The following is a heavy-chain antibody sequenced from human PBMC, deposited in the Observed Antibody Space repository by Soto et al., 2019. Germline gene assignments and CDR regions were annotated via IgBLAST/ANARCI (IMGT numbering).Heavy chain of an antibody. J-gene: IGHJ4*02. CDR3: ARDSGSSLLDY. CDR1: GFTFSSYE. Sequence: EVQLVESGGGLVQPGGSLRLSCAASGFTFSSYEMNWVRQAPGKGLEWVSYISSSGRTIYYADSVKGRFTISRDNAKNSLYLQMNSLRAEDTAVYYCARDSGSSLLDYWGQGTLVTVSS. CDR2: ISSSGRTI. D-gene: IGHD1-26*01. V-gene: IGHV3-48*03.